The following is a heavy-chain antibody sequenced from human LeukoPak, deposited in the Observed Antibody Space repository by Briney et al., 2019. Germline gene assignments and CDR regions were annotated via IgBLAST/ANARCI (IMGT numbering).Heavy chain of an antibody. CDR1: AGSISSYY. V-gene: IGHV4-59*01. Sequence: SETLSPTCTVSAGSISSYYWSWIRQPPGKGLEWIGYIYYSGSTNYNPSLKSRVTISVDTSKNQFSLKLSSVTAADTAAYYCARISYSSSGNQVDYWGQVTLVTVSS. D-gene: IGHD6-13*01. CDR3: ARISYSSSGNQVDY. CDR2: IYYSGST. J-gene: IGHJ4*02.